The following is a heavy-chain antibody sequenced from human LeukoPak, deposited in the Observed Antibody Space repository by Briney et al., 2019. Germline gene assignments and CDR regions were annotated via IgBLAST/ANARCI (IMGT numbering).Heavy chain of an antibody. J-gene: IGHJ5*02. CDR2: IYTSGST. CDR1: GGSISSGSYY. CDR3: ARGSGSFGP. D-gene: IGHD1-26*01. V-gene: IGHV4-61*02. Sequence: PSETLSLTCTVSGGSISSGSYYWSWIRQPAGKGLEWIGRIYTSGSTSYNPSLKSRVTISVDTSKNQFSLKLSSVTAADTAVYYCARGSGSFGPWGQGTLVTVSS.